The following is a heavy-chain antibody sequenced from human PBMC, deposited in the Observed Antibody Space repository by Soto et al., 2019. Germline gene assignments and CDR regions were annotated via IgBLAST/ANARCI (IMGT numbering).Heavy chain of an antibody. CDR3: ARLGGYYQAFDN. Sequence: PSETLSLTCTVSGGSIRNNYLSWIRQPPGKGLEWVGYIYYTGTSKYNPSLKSRVTISVDSSKNQFSLKLDSVTAADTAVYYCARLGGYYQAFDNWGQGTLVTVS. CDR1: GGSIRNNY. CDR2: IYYTGTS. D-gene: IGHD3-3*01. V-gene: IGHV4-59*08. J-gene: IGHJ4*02.